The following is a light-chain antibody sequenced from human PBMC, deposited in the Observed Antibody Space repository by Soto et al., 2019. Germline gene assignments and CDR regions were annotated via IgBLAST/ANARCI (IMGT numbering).Light chain of an antibody. CDR1: QSISSW. CDR3: QQYENYWT. Sequence: DIQMTQSPSTLSATAGDRVTITCRASQSISSWLAWYQHKPGKAPKLLIYDASNLDSGVPSRFSGSVSGTEFSLTIINLQPDDCATYYCQQYENYWTFGQGTRVEIK. V-gene: IGKV1-5*01. J-gene: IGKJ1*01. CDR2: DAS.